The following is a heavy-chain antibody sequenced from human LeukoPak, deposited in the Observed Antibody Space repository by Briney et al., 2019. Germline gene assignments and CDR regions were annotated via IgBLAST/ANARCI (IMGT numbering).Heavy chain of an antibody. CDR3: ARDKSGTWTFDY. CDR1: GFTFTSYG. J-gene: IGHJ4*02. CDR2: ISDDGSNK. Sequence: PGGSLRLSCAASGFTFTSYGIHWVRQAPGKGLEWVAVISDDGSNKNYADSVKGRFTISRDNSKNTVYLQMNGLRAEDTAVYYCARDKSGTWTFDYWGQGTLVTVSS. V-gene: IGHV3-30*19. D-gene: IGHD1-26*01.